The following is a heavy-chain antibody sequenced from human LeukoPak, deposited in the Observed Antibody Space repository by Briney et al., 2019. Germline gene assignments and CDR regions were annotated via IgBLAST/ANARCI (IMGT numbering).Heavy chain of an antibody. CDR3: ARAIANYYYDSSGYYYQTPDAFDI. J-gene: IGHJ3*02. CDR1: GFTFSSYS. CDR2: ISSSSSTI. Sequence: GGSLRLSCAASGFTFSSYSMNWVRQAPGKGLEWVSYISSSSSTIYYADSVKGRFTISRDNAKNSLYLQMNSLRDEDTAVYYCARAIANYYYDSSGYYYQTPDAFDIWGQGTMVTVSS. V-gene: IGHV3-48*02. D-gene: IGHD3-22*01.